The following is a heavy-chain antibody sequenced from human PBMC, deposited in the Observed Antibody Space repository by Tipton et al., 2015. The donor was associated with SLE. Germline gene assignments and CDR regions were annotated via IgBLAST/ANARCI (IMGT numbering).Heavy chain of an antibody. CDR2: INHSGST. CDR3: ARLGIGYCSGGSCYFNGFDP. J-gene: IGHJ5*02. CDR1: GGSFSGYY. D-gene: IGHD2-15*01. V-gene: IGHV4-34*01. Sequence: TLSLTCAVYGGSFSGYYWSWIRQPPGKGLEWIGEINHSGSTNYNPSLKSRVTISVDTSKNQFSLKLSSVTAADTAVYYCARLGIGYCSGGSCYFNGFDPWGQGTLVTVSS.